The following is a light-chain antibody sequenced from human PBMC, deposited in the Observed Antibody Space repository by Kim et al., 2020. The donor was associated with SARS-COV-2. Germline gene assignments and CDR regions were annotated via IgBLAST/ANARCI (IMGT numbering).Light chain of an antibody. CDR3: ETWDSNTRV. J-gene: IGLJ3*02. CDR2: LEGSGSY. CDR1: SGNSSYI. V-gene: IGLV4-60*03. Sequence: SVKHTCTLSSGNSSYIIAWHQQQPGKAPRYLMKLEGSGSYNKGSGVPDRFSGSSSGADRYLTISNLQSEDEADYYCETWDSNTRVFGGGTKLTVL.